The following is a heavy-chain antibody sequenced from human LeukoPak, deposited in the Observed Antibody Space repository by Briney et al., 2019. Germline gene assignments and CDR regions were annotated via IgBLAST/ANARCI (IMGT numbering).Heavy chain of an antibody. J-gene: IGHJ5*02. Sequence: GASVKVSCTASGYTFSDYYIHWLRQAPAQGLEWMGWINPKSCGTNYPQYFQGRVTMTRDTSSTTVYMDLTRLRSDDTAVYFCARALGSLKEYWWFDPWGQGTLVTVSS. CDR2: INPKSCGT. D-gene: IGHD2/OR15-2a*01. CDR3: ARALGSLKEYWWFDP. CDR1: GYTFSDYY. V-gene: IGHV1-2*02.